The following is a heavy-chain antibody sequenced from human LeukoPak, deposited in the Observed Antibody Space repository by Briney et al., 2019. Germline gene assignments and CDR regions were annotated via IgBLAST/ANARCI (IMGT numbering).Heavy chain of an antibody. CDR2: IIPIFGTA. D-gene: IGHD3-3*02. Sequence: SVNVSCKASGGTFSSYAISWVRQAPGQRLEWMGGIIPIFGTANYAQKFQGRVTITADESTSTAYMELSSLRSEDTAVYYCARATRTPRLSTFDYWGQGTLVTVSS. V-gene: IGHV1-69*13. J-gene: IGHJ4*02. CDR3: ARATRTPRLSTFDY. CDR1: GGTFSSYA.